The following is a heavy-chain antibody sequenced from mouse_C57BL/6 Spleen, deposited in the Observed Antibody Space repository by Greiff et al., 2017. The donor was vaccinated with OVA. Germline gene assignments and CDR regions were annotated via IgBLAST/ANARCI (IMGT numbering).Heavy chain of an antibody. J-gene: IGHJ2*01. CDR3: ARERAYNWDYFDY. CDR2: ISYDGSN. CDR1: GYSITSGYY. Sequence: EVQRVESGPGLVKPSQSLSLTCSVTGYSITSGYYWNWIRQFPGNKLEWMGYISYDGSNNYNPSLKNRISITRDTSKNQFFLKLNSVTTEDTATYYCARERAYNWDYFDYWGQGTTLTVSS. D-gene: IGHD4-1*01. V-gene: IGHV3-6*01.